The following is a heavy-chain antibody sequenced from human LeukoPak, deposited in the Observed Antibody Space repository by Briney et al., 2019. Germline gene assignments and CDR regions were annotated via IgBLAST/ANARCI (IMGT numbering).Heavy chain of an antibody. V-gene: IGHV4-39*07. Sequence: SETLSLTCSVSGGSISSSSSYWGWIRQPPGKGLEWIGEINHSGSTNYNPSLKSRVTISVDTSKNQFSLKLSSVTAADTAVYYCARSTVTTYSYYYYMDVWGKGTTVTVSS. J-gene: IGHJ6*03. CDR1: GGSISSSSSY. CDR3: ARSTVTTYSYYYYMDV. D-gene: IGHD4-17*01. CDR2: INHSGST.